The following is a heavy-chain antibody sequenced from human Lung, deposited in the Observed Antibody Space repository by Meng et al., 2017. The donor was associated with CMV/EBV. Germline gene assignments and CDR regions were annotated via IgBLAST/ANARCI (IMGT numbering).Heavy chain of an antibody. CDR1: GFTFSSYG. D-gene: IGHD6-13*01. V-gene: IGHV3-30*02. Sequence: GGSXRLXCAASGFTFSSYGMHWVRQAPGKGLEWVAFIRYDATNKYYADSVKGRFTISRDNSKNTLYLQMNSLRAEDTAVYYCAKAALYSSSWAPFDYWGQAXLVTVSS. CDR2: IRYDATNK. J-gene: IGHJ5*01. CDR3: AKAALYSSSWAPFDY.